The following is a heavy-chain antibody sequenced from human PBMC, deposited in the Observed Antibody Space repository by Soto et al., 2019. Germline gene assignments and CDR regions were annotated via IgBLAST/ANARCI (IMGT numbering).Heavy chain of an antibody. Sequence: QVQLVQSGAEVKKPGSSVKVSCKASGGTFSSYAISWVRQAPGQGLEWMGGIIPIFGTANYAQKFQGRVTITADESTSTADMELSSLRSEDTAVYYWASRRDGYNPNYYYGMDVWGQGTTVTVSS. CDR3: ASRRDGYNPNYYYGMDV. D-gene: IGHD5-12*01. J-gene: IGHJ6*02. V-gene: IGHV1-69*01. CDR1: GGTFSSYA. CDR2: IIPIFGTA.